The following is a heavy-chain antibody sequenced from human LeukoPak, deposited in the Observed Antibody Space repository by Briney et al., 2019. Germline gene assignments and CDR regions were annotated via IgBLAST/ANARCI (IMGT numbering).Heavy chain of an antibody. CDR3: ATYYDISGYRFDY. CDR1: GGSISSDNW. D-gene: IGHD3-22*01. Sequence: SETLSLTCAVSGGSISSDNWWSWIRQPPGKGLEWIGEVLRSGSTNYNPSLKSRVTMSIDTSKNQFSLKLNSVTAADTAVYYCATYYDISGYRFDYWGQGTLVTVSS. J-gene: IGHJ4*02. CDR2: VLRSGST. V-gene: IGHV4-4*02.